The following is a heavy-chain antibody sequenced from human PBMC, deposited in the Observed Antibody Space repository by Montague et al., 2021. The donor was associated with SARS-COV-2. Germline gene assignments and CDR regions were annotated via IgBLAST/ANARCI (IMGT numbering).Heavy chain of an antibody. CDR2: IYYSGST. J-gene: IGHJ4*02. V-gene: IGHV4-59*01. Sequence: SETLSLTCTVSGGSISSYYWSWIRQPPGKGLEWIGYIYYSGSTNYNSSLKSRVTISVDTSKNQFSLKLSSVTAADTAVYYCARVFPRWLQFDPYFDYWGQGTLVIVSS. D-gene: IGHD5-24*01. CDR1: GGSISSYY. CDR3: ARVFPRWLQFDPYFDY.